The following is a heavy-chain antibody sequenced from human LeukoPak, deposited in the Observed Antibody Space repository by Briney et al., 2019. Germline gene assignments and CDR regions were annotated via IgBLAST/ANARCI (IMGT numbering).Heavy chain of an antibody. CDR2: IYYSGST. J-gene: IGHJ4*02. CDR3: ARAAAGTYHLIRY. CDR1: GGSISSYY. V-gene: IGHV4-59*01. D-gene: IGHD6-13*01. Sequence: SETLSLTCTVSGGSISSYYWSWIRQPPGKGLEWIGYIYYSGSTNYNPSLKSRVTISVDTSKNQFSLKLSSVTAADTAVYYCARAAAGTYHLIRYWGQGTLVTVSS.